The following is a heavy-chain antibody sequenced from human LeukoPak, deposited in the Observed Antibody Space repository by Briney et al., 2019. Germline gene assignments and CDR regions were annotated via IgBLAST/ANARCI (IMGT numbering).Heavy chain of an antibody. J-gene: IGHJ5*02. Sequence: ASVKVSCKASGYTFTGYYMHWVRQAPGQGLEWMGWINPNSGGTNYAQKFQGRVTMTRDPSISTAYMELSRLRSDDTAVYYCARGVPRLAARPNRVDPWGQGTLVTVSS. CDR2: INPNSGGT. CDR1: GYTFTGYY. D-gene: IGHD6-6*01. CDR3: ARGVPRLAARPNRVDP. V-gene: IGHV1-2*02.